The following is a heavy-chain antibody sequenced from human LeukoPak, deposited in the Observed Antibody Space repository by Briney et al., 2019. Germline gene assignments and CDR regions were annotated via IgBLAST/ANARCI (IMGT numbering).Heavy chain of an antibody. V-gene: IGHV3-23*01. J-gene: IGHJ3*01. Sequence: PGGSLRLSCVASGFTFKNYAMSWVRRVPGKGLEWVSAISGSDPGTYYADSVRGRFTISRDNSKNTLYLLMSRLRAQDAAIYYCAKAFRIVGIGNPDDAFDVWGQGTVVTVSS. CDR2: ISGSDPGT. D-gene: IGHD1-26*01. CDR1: GFTFKNYA. CDR3: AKAFRIVGIGNPDDAFDV.